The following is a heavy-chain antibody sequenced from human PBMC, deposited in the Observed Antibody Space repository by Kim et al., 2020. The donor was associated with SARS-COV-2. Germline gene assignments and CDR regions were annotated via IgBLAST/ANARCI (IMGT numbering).Heavy chain of an antibody. Sequence: SETLSLTCTVSGGSISSGGYYWSWIRQHPGKGLEWIGYIYYSGSTYYNPSLKSRVTISVDTSKNQFSLKLSSVTAADTAVYYCARTRYYYGSGGTNNWFDLWGQGTLVTVSS. CDR1: GGSISSGGYY. CDR3: ARTRYYYGSGGTNNWFDL. CDR2: IYYSGST. J-gene: IGHJ5*02. V-gene: IGHV4-31*03. D-gene: IGHD3-10*01.